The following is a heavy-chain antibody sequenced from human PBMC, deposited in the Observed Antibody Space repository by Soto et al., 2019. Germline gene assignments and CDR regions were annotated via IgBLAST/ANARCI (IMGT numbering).Heavy chain of an antibody. J-gene: IGHJ3*02. CDR1: GGSISSYY. Sequence: PSETLSLTCTVSGGSISSYYWSWIRRPPGKGLEWIGYIYYSGSTNYNPSLKSRVTISVDTSKNQFSLKLSSVTAADTAVYYCARRWPSDSSGYYDAFDIWGQGTMVTVSS. V-gene: IGHV4-59*01. CDR3: ARRWPSDSSGYYDAFDI. D-gene: IGHD3-22*01. CDR2: IYYSGST.